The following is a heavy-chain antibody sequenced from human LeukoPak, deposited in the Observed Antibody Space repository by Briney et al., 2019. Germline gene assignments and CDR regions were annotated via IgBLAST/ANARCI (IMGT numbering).Heavy chain of an antibody. Sequence: GGSLRLSCAASGFIFSSYVLHWVRQAPGKGLEWVAFMRFDGSLEYYADSVKGRFTISRDNPKNTLYLQMNSLRPDDTALYHCAATGSAWYESYYSYMDVWGKGTTVIVSS. CDR1: GFIFSSYV. CDR2: MRFDGSLE. D-gene: IGHD6-19*01. V-gene: IGHV3-30*02. J-gene: IGHJ6*03. CDR3: AATGSAWYESYYSYMDV.